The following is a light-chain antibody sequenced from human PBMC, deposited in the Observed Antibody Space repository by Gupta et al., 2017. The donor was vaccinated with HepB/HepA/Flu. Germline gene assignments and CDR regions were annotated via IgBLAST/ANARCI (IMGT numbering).Light chain of an antibody. CDR2: NND. CDR3: AAWDDSLNGLYV. V-gene: IGLV1-44*01. CDR1: RSNIGGNA. Sequence: QSVLTQPPSVSGTPGQRVTISCSGGRSNIGGNAVKWYQQLPEAAPKLLIHNNDQRPSGVPDRFSGSKSGTSASLAISGLQSEDEADYYCAAWDDSLNGLYVFGTGTKVTVL. J-gene: IGLJ1*01.